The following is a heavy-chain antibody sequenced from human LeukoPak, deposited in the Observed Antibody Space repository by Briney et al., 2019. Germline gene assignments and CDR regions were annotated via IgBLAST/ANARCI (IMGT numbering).Heavy chain of an antibody. CDR2: ISEDGGDT. Sequence: GGSLRLSCAASRFTFDDYAMHWVRQTPGKGLECVSLISEDGGDTWYADSVKGRFTISRGNSKNSLYLQMNSLGAEDTAFYYCAKDKTRGPGDYWGQGTLVTVSS. D-gene: IGHD1-14*01. CDR1: RFTFDDYA. J-gene: IGHJ4*02. V-gene: IGHV3-43*02. CDR3: AKDKTRGPGDY.